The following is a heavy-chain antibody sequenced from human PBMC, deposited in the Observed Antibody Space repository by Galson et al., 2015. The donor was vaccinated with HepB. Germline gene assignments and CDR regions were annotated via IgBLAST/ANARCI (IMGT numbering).Heavy chain of an antibody. Sequence: SLRLSCAASGFNFSSYIMHWVRQAPGKGLEWVAVISYDGSNKYYADSVKGRFTISRDKSKNTLYLQMNSLRVEDTGIYFCAREETYCSTTSCNTDHFFGMDVWGQGTTVTVSS. V-gene: IGHV3-30-3*01. J-gene: IGHJ6*02. CDR3: AREETYCSTTSCNTDHFFGMDV. CDR1: GFNFSSYI. CDR2: ISYDGSNK. D-gene: IGHD2-2*02.